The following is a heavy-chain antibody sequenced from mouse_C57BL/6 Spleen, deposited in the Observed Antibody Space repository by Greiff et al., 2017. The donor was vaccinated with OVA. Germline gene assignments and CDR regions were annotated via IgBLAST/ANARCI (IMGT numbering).Heavy chain of an antibody. CDR3: VRSGYGSSYWYFDV. V-gene: IGHV10-1*01. CDR1: GFSFNTYA. J-gene: IGHJ1*03. D-gene: IGHD1-1*01. Sequence: EVQLVESGGGLVQPKGSLKLSCAASGFSFNTYAMNWVRQAPGKGLEWVARIRSKSNNYATYYADSVKDRFTISRDDSESMLYLQMNNLKTEDTAMYYCVRSGYGSSYWYFDVWGTGTTVTVSS. CDR2: IRSKSNNYAT.